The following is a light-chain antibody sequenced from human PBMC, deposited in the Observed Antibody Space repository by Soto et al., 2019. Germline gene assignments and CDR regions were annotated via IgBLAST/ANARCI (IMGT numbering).Light chain of an antibody. V-gene: IGKV1-39*01. CDR1: QTISNY. CDR3: QQSYGPPIT. J-gene: IGKJ5*01. CDR2: LAS. Sequence: DIQMTQSPSSLSAFVGDRVTITCRARQTISNYLNWYQQRPGKAPKLLIYLASSLQSGVPSRFGGSGSGTDFTLTILSLQPEDSATYYCQQSYGPPITFGQGTRLEIK.